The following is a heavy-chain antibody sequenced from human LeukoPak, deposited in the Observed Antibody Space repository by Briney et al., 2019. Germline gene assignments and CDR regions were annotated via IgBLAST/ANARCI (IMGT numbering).Heavy chain of an antibody. J-gene: IGHJ5*02. V-gene: IGHV4-59*08. D-gene: IGHD5-12*01. Sequence: SETLSLTCTVSGGSISSHLWNWIGQTPGKGLEWLGRISYSGSTIYNPSLKSRITISVDTSKDQFSLKLSSVTAADTAVYYCARRQTEAAGYADNGNWLDPWGQGTLVTVSP. CDR1: GGSISSHL. CDR2: ISYSGST. CDR3: ARRQTEAAGYADNGNWLDP.